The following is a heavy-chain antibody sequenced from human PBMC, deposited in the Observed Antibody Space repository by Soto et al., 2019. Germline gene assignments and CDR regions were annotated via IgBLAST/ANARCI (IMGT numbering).Heavy chain of an antibody. D-gene: IGHD3-22*01. CDR3: AAIGTNYYDSSVPES. CDR2: IVVGSGNT. J-gene: IGHJ4*02. V-gene: IGHV1-58*01. Sequence: SVKVSCKASGFTFTSSAVQWVRQARGQRLEWIGWIVVGSGNTNYAQKFQERVTITRDMSTSTAYMELSSLRSEDTAVYYCAAIGTNYYDSSVPESWAQGTLVTVSS. CDR1: GFTFTSSA.